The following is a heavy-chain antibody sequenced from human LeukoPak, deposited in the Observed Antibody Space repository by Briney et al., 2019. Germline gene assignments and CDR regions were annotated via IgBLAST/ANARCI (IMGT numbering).Heavy chain of an antibody. D-gene: IGHD3-10*01. V-gene: IGHV3-48*03. CDR2: ISSSGSTI. Sequence: PGGSLRLSCAASGFTFSSYEMHWVRQAPGKGLEWVSYISSSGSTIYYPDSVKGRFTISRDNAKNSLYLQMNSLRAEDTAVYYCAREDNYYFDYWGQGVLVTVSS. J-gene: IGHJ4*02. CDR1: GFTFSSYE. CDR3: AREDNYYFDY.